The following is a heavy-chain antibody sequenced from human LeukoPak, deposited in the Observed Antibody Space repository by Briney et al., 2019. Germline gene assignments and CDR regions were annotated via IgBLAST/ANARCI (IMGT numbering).Heavy chain of an antibody. D-gene: IGHD5-12*01. CDR3: ARRVRLRFSWFDP. CDR2: IYHSGST. J-gene: IGHJ5*02. V-gene: IGHV4-38-2*02. CDR1: GYSISSGYY. Sequence: PSETLSLTYTVAGYSISSGYYWGWIRQPPGKGLEWIGSIYHSGSTYYNPSLKSRVTISVDTSKNQFSLKLSSVTAADTAVYYCARRVRLRFSWFDPWGQGTLVTVSS.